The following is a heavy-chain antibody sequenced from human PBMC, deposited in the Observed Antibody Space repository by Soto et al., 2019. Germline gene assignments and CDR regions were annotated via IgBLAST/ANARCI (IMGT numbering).Heavy chain of an antibody. CDR1: GGSISSGGYY. J-gene: IGHJ5*02. D-gene: IGHD3-10*01. Sequence: SETLSLTCTVSGGSISSGGYYWSWIRQHPGKGLEWIGYIYYSGSTYYNPSLKSRVTISVDTSKNQFSLKLSSVTAADTAVYYCARGIAMVRGVIPGPLNWFDPWGQGTLVTVSS. V-gene: IGHV4-31*02. CDR3: ARGIAMVRGVIPGPLNWFDP. CDR2: IYYSGST.